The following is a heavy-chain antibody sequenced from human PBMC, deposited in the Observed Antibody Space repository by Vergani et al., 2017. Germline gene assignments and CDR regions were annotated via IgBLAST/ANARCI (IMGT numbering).Heavy chain of an antibody. CDR1: GDSISSNNC. CDR2: ICHTEDT. CDR3: ATIGYRRWGYYFDY. J-gene: IGHJ4*02. Sequence: QVQLQESGPGLVKPPGTLSLSCAVSGDSISSNNCWTWVRQPPGKGLEWIGEICHTEDTKYSPSLKSRATVSAAESRNLFSLRLNSVTAADTAVYYCATIGYRRWGYYFDYWGQGILVTVSS. V-gene: IGHV4-4*03. D-gene: IGHD2-2*02.